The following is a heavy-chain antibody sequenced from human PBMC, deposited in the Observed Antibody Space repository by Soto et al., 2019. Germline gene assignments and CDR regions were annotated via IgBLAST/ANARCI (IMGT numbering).Heavy chain of an antibody. J-gene: IGHJ3*02. CDR2: MSHSGGT. Sequence: QVQLQQWGAGLLKPSETLSLTCAVYGGSVTSGNYYWSWIRQPPGKGLEWIGEMSHSGGTHVNPSPKSRVTISVDTSKNQFSLKMRSVTAADTALYYCARVERGTATTVVDAFDIWGPGELVTVSS. V-gene: IGHV4-34*01. D-gene: IGHD1-1*01. CDR1: GGSVTSGNYY. CDR3: ARVERGTATTVVDAFDI.